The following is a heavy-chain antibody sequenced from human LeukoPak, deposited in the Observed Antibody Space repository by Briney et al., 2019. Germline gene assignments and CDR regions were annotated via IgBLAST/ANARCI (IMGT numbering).Heavy chain of an antibody. D-gene: IGHD4-17*01. CDR3: TRLRGVTTYYFDY. Sequence: SETLSLTCAVSGYSISSDYYWGWIRQPPGKGLELIGSIYHSGTTYCNPSLKSRVTISIDTSKNQFSLKLSSVTAADTAVYYCTRLRGVTTYYFDYWGQGTLVTVSS. CDR1: GYSISSDYY. V-gene: IGHV4-38-2*01. CDR2: IYHSGTT. J-gene: IGHJ4*02.